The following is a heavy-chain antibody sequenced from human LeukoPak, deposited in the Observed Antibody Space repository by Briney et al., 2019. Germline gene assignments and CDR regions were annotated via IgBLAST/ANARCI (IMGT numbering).Heavy chain of an antibody. CDR3: ARVPAVAGLAPPDY. V-gene: IGHV4-59*01. D-gene: IGHD6-19*01. CDR2: IYYSGST. J-gene: IGHJ4*02. Sequence: SETLSLTCTVSGGSISSYYWSWIRQSPGKGLEWIGYIYYSGSTNYNPSLKSRVTISVDTSKNQFSLKLSSVTAADTAVYYCARVPAVAGLAPPDYWGQGTLVTVSS. CDR1: GGSISSYY.